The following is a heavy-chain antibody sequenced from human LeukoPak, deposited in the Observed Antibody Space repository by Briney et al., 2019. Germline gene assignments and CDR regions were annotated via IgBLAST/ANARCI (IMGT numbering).Heavy chain of an antibody. CDR1: GGSISSYY. Sequence: SETLSLTCTVSGGSISSYYWSWIRQPPGKGLEWIGYIYYSGSTNYNPSLKSRVTISVDTSKNQFSLKLSSVTAADTAVYYCARYYGSGSYPPREGWGYYYGMDVWGQGTTVTVSS. D-gene: IGHD3-10*01. CDR2: IYYSGST. V-gene: IGHV4-59*01. J-gene: IGHJ6*02. CDR3: ARYYGSGSYPPREGWGYYYGMDV.